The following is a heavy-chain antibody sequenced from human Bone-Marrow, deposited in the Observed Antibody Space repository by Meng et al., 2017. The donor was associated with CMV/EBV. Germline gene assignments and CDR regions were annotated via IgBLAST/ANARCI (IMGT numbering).Heavy chain of an antibody. J-gene: IGHJ6*02. V-gene: IGHV3-23*01. CDR3: AKFYCSSNSCRYYYLYGLDV. D-gene: IGHD2-2*01. CDR1: GLTFSTYC. CDR2: MSLSGDSS. Sequence: GGSLRLSCAASGLTFSTYCMNWVRQAPGKGLEWVSAMSLSGDSSNYTDSVKGRFTISSNNSKNTLSLQMNSLRVEDTAVYYCAKFYCSSNSCRYYYLYGLDVWGQGTTVTVSS.